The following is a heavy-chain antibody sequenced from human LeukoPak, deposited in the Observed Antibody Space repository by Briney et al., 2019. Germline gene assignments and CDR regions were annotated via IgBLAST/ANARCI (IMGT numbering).Heavy chain of an antibody. D-gene: IGHD6-6*01. CDR2: ISSSSSYI. CDR1: GFTFSSYS. CDR3: ARDGGPTSIAARFGFNYYMDV. V-gene: IGHV3-21*01. J-gene: IGHJ6*03. Sequence: PGGSLRLSCAASGFTFSSYSMNWVRQAPGKGLEWVSSISSSSSYIYYADSVKGRFTISRDNAKNSLYLQMNSLRAEDTAVCYCARDGGPTSIAARFGFNYYMDVWGKGTTVTVSS.